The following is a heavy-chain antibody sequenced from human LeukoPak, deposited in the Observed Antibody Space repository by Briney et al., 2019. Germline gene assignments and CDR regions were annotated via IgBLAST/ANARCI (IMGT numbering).Heavy chain of an antibody. CDR3: AKMFRYSGSHYDY. J-gene: IGHJ4*02. CDR1: GFTFSSYA. D-gene: IGHD1-26*01. V-gene: IGHV3-23*01. Sequence: PGGSLRLSCAASGFTFSSYAMSWVRQAPGKGLEWVSTISVSGGTTYYAHSVKGRFTISRDKSKNTLYLQMNSPRAEDTAVYYCAKMFRYSGSHYDYWGQGTLVTVSS. CDR2: ISVSGGTT.